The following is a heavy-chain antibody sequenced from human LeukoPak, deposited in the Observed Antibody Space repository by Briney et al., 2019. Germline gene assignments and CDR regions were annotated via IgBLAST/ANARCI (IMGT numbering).Heavy chain of an antibody. D-gene: IGHD3-3*01. V-gene: IGHV4-39*01. CDR1: GGSISSNAYY. J-gene: IGHJ4*02. Sequence: SETLSLTCTVSGGSISSNAYYWAWIRQPPGKGLEWIGSIYSSVSTYYNPSLKSRVTISVDTSKNQFSLRLSSVTAAGTAVYYCARIFWSGYYKGGGFDYWGQGTLVTVSS. CDR3: ARIFWSGYYKGGGFDY. CDR2: IYSSVST.